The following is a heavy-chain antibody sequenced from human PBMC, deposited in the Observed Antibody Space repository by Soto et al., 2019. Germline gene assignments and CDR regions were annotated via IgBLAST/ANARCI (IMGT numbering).Heavy chain of an antibody. Sequence: GESLKISCKGSGYSFTTYWINWVRQMPGKGLEWMGRIDPSDSYTNYSPSFQGHVTISADKSISTAYLQWSSLKASDTAMYYCARQGTIFGVVPTTLYYYYGMDVWGQGTTVTVSS. CDR1: GYSFTTYW. CDR2: IDPSDSYT. D-gene: IGHD3-3*01. J-gene: IGHJ6*02. CDR3: ARQGTIFGVVPTTLYYYYGMDV. V-gene: IGHV5-10-1*01.